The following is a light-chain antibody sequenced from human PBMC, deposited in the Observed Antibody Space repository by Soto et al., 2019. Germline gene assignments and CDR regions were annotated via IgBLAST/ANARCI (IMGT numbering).Light chain of an antibody. CDR1: QSPVSSDGNTY. CDR3: MQGSRWPYT. CDR2: KVS. Sequence: DVVMTQSALSLPVTLGQPASISCRSSQSPVSSDGNTYLNWFQQRPGQSPRRLIYKVSNRDSGGPDRYSGSGSGSEFTVKIIRVEGEDFGVYYCMQGSRWPYTFGQRTKLEI. V-gene: IGKV2-30*01. J-gene: IGKJ2*01.